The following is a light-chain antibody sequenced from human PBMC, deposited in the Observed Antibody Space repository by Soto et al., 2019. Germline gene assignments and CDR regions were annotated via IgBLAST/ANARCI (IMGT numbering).Light chain of an antibody. CDR1: QSVSGRY. CDR2: GAS. Sequence: EVVLTQSPGTLSLSPGERATLSCRASQSVSGRYLTWYQQKPGQAPRRLIFGASSGASGTPDRFSGSGSGTDFTLTISRLEPEDFAVYYCQQYDTSSYTFGQGTKVEIK. CDR3: QQYDTSSYT. V-gene: IGKV3-20*01. J-gene: IGKJ2*01.